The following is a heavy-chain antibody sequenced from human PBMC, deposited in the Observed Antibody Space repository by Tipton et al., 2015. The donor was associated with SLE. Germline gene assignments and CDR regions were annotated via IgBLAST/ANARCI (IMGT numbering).Heavy chain of an antibody. CDR1: GGSISSYY. J-gene: IGHJ4*02. CDR2: IYYSGST. Sequence: TLSLTCTVSGGSISSYYWSWIRQPPGKGLEWIGYIYYSGSTNYNPSLKSRVTISVDTSKNQFSLKLSSVTAADTAVYYCARDLQLWSPHFDYWGQGTLVTVSS. D-gene: IGHD5-18*01. CDR3: ARDLQLWSPHFDY. V-gene: IGHV4-59*12.